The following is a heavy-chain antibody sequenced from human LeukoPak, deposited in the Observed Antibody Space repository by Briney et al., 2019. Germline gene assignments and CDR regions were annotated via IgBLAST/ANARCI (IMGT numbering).Heavy chain of an antibody. CDR2: ISSSSSYI. D-gene: IGHD4-17*01. V-gene: IGHV3-21*04. CDR3: AKAAWDYGDFDYGMDV. J-gene: IGHJ6*02. Sequence: GGSLRLSCAASGFTFSSYSMNWVRQAPGKGLEWVSSISSSSSYIYYADSVKGRFTITRDNAKNSLYLQMNSLRAEDTALYYCAKAAWDYGDFDYGMDVWGQGTTVTVSS. CDR1: GFTFSSYS.